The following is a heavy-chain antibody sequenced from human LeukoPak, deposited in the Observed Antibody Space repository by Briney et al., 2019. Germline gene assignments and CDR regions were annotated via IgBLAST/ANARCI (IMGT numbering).Heavy chain of an antibody. CDR2: VYTSGSI. D-gene: IGHD6-6*01. CDR1: GVSISSYY. V-gene: IGHV4-4*07. CDR3: ARDVAARRGFDY. Sequence: SETLSLTCTVSGVSISSYYWSWIRQPAGKGLEWIGRVYTSGSINYNPSLKSRVTMSVDTSKNLFSLKLSSVTAADTAMYYCARDVAARRGFDYWGQGILVTVSS. J-gene: IGHJ4*02.